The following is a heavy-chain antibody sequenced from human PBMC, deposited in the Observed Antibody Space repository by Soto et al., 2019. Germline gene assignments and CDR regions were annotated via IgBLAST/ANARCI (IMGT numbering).Heavy chain of an antibody. J-gene: IGHJ4*02. D-gene: IGHD3-22*01. CDR3: ARTYYYDSSGYYCIGY. Sequence: ASVKVSCKASGYTFSGYYMHWVRQAPGQGLEWMGWVNPKSGGTKYAQKFQGRVTMTRDTSISTAYMELSSLRYDDTAVYYCARTYYYDSSGYYCIGYWGQGTQVTVSS. CDR1: GYTFSGYY. CDR2: VNPKSGGT. V-gene: IGHV1-2*02.